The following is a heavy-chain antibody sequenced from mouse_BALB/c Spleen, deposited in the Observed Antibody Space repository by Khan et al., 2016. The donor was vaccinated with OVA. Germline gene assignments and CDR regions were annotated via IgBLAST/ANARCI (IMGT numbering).Heavy chain of an antibody. J-gene: IGHJ4*01. CDR2: INTYTGEP. CDR3: SRPPYYSDTLAY. Sequence: QIQLVQSGPELKKPGETVKISCKASGYTFTNYGMNWVKQSPGKALKWMGWINTYTGEPTYADDFKGRFAFSLETSASTAYLQINNLKHEDTATLFCSRPPYYSDTLAYWGQGTSVTVSS. CDR1: GYTFTNYG. V-gene: IGHV9-3-1*01. D-gene: IGHD2-10*01.